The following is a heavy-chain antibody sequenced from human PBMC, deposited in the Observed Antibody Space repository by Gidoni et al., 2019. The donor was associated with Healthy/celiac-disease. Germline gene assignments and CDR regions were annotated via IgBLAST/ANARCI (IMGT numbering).Heavy chain of an antibody. J-gene: IGHJ4*02. Sequence: QVQLQQWGAGLLKPSETLSLTCAVYGGSFRGYYWSWIRQPPGKGLEWIGEINHSGSTNYNPSLKSRVTISVDTSKNQFSLKLSSVTAADTAVYYCARAPPTTTVTTTTDYWGQGTLVTVSS. CDR3: ARAPPTTTVTTTTDY. CDR1: GGSFRGYY. V-gene: IGHV4-34*01. CDR2: INHSGST. D-gene: IGHD4-17*01.